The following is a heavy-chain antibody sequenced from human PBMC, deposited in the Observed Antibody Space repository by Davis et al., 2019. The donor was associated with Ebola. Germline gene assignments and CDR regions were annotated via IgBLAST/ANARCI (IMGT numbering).Heavy chain of an antibody. CDR2: ISSSSSYI. CDR3: ARDQVDQLLGLNNFDY. J-gene: IGHJ4*02. Sequence: GESLKISCAASGFTFSSYSMNWVRQAPGKGLEWVSSISSSSSYIYYADSVKGRFTISRDNAKNSLYLQMNSLRAEDTAVYYCARDQVDQLLGLNNFDYWGQGTLATVSS. V-gene: IGHV3-21*01. D-gene: IGHD2-2*01. CDR1: GFTFSSYS.